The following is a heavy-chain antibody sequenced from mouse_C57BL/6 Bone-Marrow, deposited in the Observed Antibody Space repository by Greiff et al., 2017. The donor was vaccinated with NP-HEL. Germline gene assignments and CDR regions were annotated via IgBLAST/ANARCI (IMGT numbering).Heavy chain of an antibody. D-gene: IGHD1-1*01. CDR2: IWGGGST. CDR1: GFSLTSYG. V-gene: IGHV2-9*01. J-gene: IGHJ1*03. CDR3: APPITTVVQPPYWYFDV. Sequence: QVQLQQSGPGLVAPSQSLSITCTVSGFSLTSYGVDWVRQPPGKGLEWLGVIWGGGSTNYNSALMSRLSISKDNSKSQVFLRMNSLQTEYTAMYYCAPPITTVVQPPYWYFDVWGTGTTVTVSS.